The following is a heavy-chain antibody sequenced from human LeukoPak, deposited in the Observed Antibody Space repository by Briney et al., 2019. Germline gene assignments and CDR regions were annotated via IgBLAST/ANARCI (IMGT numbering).Heavy chain of an antibody. CDR2: INPSGGST. V-gene: IGHV1-46*01. CDR1: GYTFTSYY. D-gene: IGHD4-17*01. Sequence: ASVKVSCKASGYTFTSYYMHWVRQAPGQGLEWMGIINPSGGSTSYAQKFQGRVTMTRDTSISTAYMELSRLRSDDTAVYYCARVLRRGARMDVWGKGTTVTVSS. J-gene: IGHJ6*03. CDR3: ARVLRRGARMDV.